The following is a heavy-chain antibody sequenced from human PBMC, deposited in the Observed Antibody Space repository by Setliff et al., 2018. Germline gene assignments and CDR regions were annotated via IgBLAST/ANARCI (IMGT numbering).Heavy chain of an antibody. J-gene: IGHJ4*02. CDR2: MHNSGST. Sequence: HLETLSLTCTVSGGSFNAYSWTWIRQSAGKGLEWIGRMHNSGSTNYNSFFQGRVSISVDESKTQFSLNLYSVTAADTATYYCARESRSTWYRRDFWGQGTLVTVSS. CDR1: GGSFNAYS. CDR3: ARESRSTWYRRDF. V-gene: IGHV4-4*07. D-gene: IGHD6-13*01.